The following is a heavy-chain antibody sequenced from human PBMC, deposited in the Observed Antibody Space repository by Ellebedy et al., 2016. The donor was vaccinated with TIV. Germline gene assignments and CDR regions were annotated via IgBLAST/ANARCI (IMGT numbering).Heavy chain of an antibody. CDR3: ATDGSYGDYLSPTHAFVI. J-gene: IGHJ3*02. CDR1: GFSFRSYW. Sequence: GGSLRLSCGASGFSFRSYWMSWVPQAPGKGLEWVANIRQDGSEKYYVDSVKGRFTISRDNAKNSLYLHLNSLRAEDTAMYYCATDGSYGDYLSPTHAFVIWGQGTMVTVSS. D-gene: IGHD4-17*01. V-gene: IGHV3-7*01. CDR2: IRQDGSEK.